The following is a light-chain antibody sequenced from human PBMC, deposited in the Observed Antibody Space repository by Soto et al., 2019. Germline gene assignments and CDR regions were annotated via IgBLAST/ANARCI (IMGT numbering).Light chain of an antibody. CDR3: QQLNTLPFT. V-gene: IGKV1-5*03. J-gene: IGKJ5*01. CDR1: QTISSW. CDR2: KAS. Sequence: DIQMTQSPSTLSGSVGGRVTITCRASQTISSWLAWYQQKPGKAPKLLIYKASTLKSGVPSRFSGSGSGTEFTLTISSLQPDDFATYHCQQLNTLPFTFGQGTRLEIK.